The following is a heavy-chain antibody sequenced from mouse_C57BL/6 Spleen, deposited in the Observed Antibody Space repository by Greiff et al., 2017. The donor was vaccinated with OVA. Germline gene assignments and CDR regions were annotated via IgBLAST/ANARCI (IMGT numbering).Heavy chain of an antibody. D-gene: IGHD2-3*01. Sequence: VKLQESGTELVKPGASVKLSCKASGYTFTSYWMHWVKQRPGQGLEWIGNINPSNGGTNYNEKFKSKATLTVDKSSSTAYMQLSSLTSEDSAVYYCARSDGFAWFAYWGQGTLVTVSA. J-gene: IGHJ3*01. V-gene: IGHV1-53*01. CDR3: ARSDGFAWFAY. CDR1: GYTFTSYW. CDR2: INPSNGGT.